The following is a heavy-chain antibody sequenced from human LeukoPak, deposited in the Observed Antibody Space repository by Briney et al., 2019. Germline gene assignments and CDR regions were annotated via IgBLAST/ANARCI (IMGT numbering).Heavy chain of an antibody. CDR3: ARNYDSSGYYYGDFDL. Sequence: ASVKVSCKASGYTFTGYYLHWVRQAPGQGLEWMGWINPYNGGTNFAQRFQGRVIMTRDTSISTTYTELSRLRSDDTAVYYCARNYDSSGYYYGDFDLWGQGTLVTVSS. CDR1: GYTFTGYY. J-gene: IGHJ4*02. V-gene: IGHV1-2*02. D-gene: IGHD3-22*01. CDR2: INPYNGGT.